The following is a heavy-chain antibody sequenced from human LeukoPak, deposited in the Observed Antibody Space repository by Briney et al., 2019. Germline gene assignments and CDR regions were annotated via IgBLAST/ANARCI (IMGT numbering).Heavy chain of an antibody. CDR2: ISYDGSNK. Sequence: GGSLRLSCAASGFTFSSYAMHWVRQAPGKGLEWVAVISYDGSNKYYADSVKGRFTISRDNSKNTLYLQMNSLRAEDTAVYYCARGGLYYYDSSGRYKSVAFDICGQGEMGTVSS. D-gene: IGHD3-22*01. J-gene: IGHJ3*02. CDR3: ARGGLYYYDSSGRYKSVAFDI. V-gene: IGHV3-30-3*01. CDR1: GFTFSSYA.